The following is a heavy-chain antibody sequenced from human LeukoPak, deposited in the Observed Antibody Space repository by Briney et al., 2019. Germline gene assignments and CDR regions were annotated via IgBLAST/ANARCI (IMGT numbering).Heavy chain of an antibody. V-gene: IGHV3-48*04. Sequence: GGSLRLSCAASGFTFSSYSMNWVRQAPGKGLEWVSYISSSSSTIYYADSVKGRFTISRDNAKNSLYLQMNSLRAEDTAVYYCARDGAWAIFGVVSRNDAFDIWGQGTMVTVSS. CDR1: GFTFSSYS. CDR2: ISSSSSTI. CDR3: ARDGAWAIFGVVSRNDAFDI. J-gene: IGHJ3*02. D-gene: IGHD3-3*01.